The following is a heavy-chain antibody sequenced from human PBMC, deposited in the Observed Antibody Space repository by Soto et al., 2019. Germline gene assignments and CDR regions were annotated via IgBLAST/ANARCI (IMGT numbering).Heavy chain of an antibody. V-gene: IGHV3-33*01. CDR3: AREVYGDYDYYLDY. D-gene: IGHD4-17*01. Sequence: ESGGGVVQPGRSLRLSCVASGFPFTKYGMHWVRQAPGKGLEWVAVIWYDGSNNYYADSVKGRFTISRDQSKSTLYLQMNSLRAEDTAIYDCAREVYGDYDYYLDYWGQGTLVTVSS. CDR2: IWYDGSNN. CDR1: GFPFTKYG. J-gene: IGHJ4*02.